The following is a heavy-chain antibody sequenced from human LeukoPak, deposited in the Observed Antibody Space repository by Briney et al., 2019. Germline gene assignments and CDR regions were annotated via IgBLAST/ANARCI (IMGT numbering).Heavy chain of an antibody. CDR3: AREWRGSLGELSLSFDY. Sequence: GASVKVSCKASGGTFSSYAISWVRQAPGQGLEWMGRIIPIFGIANYAQKFQGRVTITADKSTSTAYMELSGLRSEDTAVYYCAREWRGSLGELSLSFDYWGQGTLVTVSS. D-gene: IGHD3-16*02. J-gene: IGHJ4*02. V-gene: IGHV1-69*04. CDR1: GGTFSSYA. CDR2: IIPIFGIA.